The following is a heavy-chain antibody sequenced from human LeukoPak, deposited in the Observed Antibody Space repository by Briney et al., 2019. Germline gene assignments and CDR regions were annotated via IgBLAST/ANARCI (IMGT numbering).Heavy chain of an antibody. CDR3: ATSVDTSGSDAFDI. D-gene: IGHD3-22*01. Sequence: RAGESLKISCKGSGYSFTSYWIGWVRQMPGKGLEWMGIIYPSDSDTQYSPSFQGQVTFSADKSFSTAYLQWSSLKASDTAIYYCATSVDTSGSDAFDIWGQGTMVTVSS. CDR1: GYSFTSYW. V-gene: IGHV5-51*01. CDR2: IYPSDSDT. J-gene: IGHJ3*02.